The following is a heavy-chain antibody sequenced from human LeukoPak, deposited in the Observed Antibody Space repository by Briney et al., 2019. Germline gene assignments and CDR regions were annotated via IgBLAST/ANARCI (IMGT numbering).Heavy chain of an antibody. Sequence: GASVKVSCKASGYTFTSYYMHWVRQAPGQGLEWMGIINPSGGSTSYAQKFQGRVTMTRDMSTSTVYMELSSLRSEDTAVYYCARDRAAGLGDYWGQGTLVTVSS. CDR3: ARDRAAGLGDY. CDR2: INPSGGST. J-gene: IGHJ4*02. CDR1: GYTFTSYY. D-gene: IGHD6-13*01. V-gene: IGHV1-46*01.